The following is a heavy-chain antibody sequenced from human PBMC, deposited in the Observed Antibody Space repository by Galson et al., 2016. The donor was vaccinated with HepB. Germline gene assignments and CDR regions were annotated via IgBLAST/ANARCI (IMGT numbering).Heavy chain of an antibody. CDR3: AKSLIVGPTMNWYFDL. CDR1: GFTFSSYA. V-gene: IGHV3-23*01. J-gene: IGHJ2*01. D-gene: IGHD1-26*01. Sequence: SLRLSCAASGFTFSSYAMTWVRQAPGKGLEWVSGIRHSCGRTYYADSVNGRFTISRDNSKNTLYLQMNSLRAEDTAVYYCAKSLIVGPTMNWYFDLWGRGTLVTVSS. CDR2: IRHSCGRT.